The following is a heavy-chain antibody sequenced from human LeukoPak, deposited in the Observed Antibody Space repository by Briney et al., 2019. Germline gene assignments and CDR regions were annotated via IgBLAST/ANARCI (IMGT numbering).Heavy chain of an antibody. D-gene: IGHD2-2*01. CDR2: IYPGDSDT. J-gene: IGHJ5*02. CDR1: GYSFTSYW. CDR3: ARLGCSSTSCYGATWSWFDP. Sequence: GESLKISCKGFGYSFTSYWIGWVRQMPGKGLEWMGIIYPGDSDTRYSPSFQGQVTISADKSISTAYLQWSSLKASDTAMYYCARLGCSSTSCYGATWSWFDPWGQGTLVTVSS. V-gene: IGHV5-51*01.